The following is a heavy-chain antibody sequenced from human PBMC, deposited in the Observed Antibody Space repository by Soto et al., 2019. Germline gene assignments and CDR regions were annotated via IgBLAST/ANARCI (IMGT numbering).Heavy chain of an antibody. CDR2: INHSGST. V-gene: IGHV4-61*08. CDR3: ARGGVGSMVRGVRFDY. D-gene: IGHD3-10*01. Sequence: LETLSLTCTVSGGSVSSGDYYWSWIRQPPGKGLELIGYINHSGSTNYNPSLKSRVTISVDTSKNQFSLKLSSVTAADTAVYYCARGGVGSMVRGVRFDYWGQGTLVTVSS. CDR1: GGSVSSGDYY. J-gene: IGHJ4*02.